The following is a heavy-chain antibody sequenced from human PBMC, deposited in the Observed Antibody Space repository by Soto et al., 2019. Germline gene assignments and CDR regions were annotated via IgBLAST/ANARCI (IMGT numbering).Heavy chain of an antibody. Sequence: EVQLMESGGGLVQPGGSLRLSCAASGFTFSSYWMHWVRQAPGKRLVWVSRINSDGSSTTYADSVTGRFTISRDNAKQTLYLQMHSLGSEDTAVYCSVRGEGGWETDWGQRTLVTVSS. CDR2: INSDGSST. CDR1: GFTFSSYW. D-gene: IGHD6-19*01. V-gene: IGHV3-74*01. CDR3: VRGEGGWETD. J-gene: IGHJ4*02.